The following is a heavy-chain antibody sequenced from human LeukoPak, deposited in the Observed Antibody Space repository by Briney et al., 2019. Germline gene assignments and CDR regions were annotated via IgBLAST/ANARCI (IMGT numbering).Heavy chain of an antibody. CDR1: GYTFTGYY. V-gene: IGHV1-2*02. Sequence: VASVKVSCKASGYTFTGYYMHWVRQAPGQGLEWMGWINPNSGGTNYAQKFQGRVTMTRDMSTSTAYMELSSLRAEDTAVYFCAATNRYYYDSPPFDYWGQGTLVAVSS. CDR3: AATNRYYYDSPPFDY. J-gene: IGHJ4*02. D-gene: IGHD3-22*01. CDR2: INPNSGGT.